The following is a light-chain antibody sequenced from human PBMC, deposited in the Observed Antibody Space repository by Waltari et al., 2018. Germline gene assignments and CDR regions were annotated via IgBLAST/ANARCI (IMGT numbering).Light chain of an antibody. V-gene: IGLV1-44*01. CDR1: TSNIGNNP. Sequence: QSVLTQPPSASGTPGQRVTISCSGSTSNIGNNPVNWYQQLPGTAPKVLIYNDKERPWGAPDRCAGSKSGPSASLAISGLQSDDEADYYCASWDDSLNVWVFGGGTKVTVL. J-gene: IGLJ3*02. CDR2: NDK. CDR3: ASWDDSLNVWV.